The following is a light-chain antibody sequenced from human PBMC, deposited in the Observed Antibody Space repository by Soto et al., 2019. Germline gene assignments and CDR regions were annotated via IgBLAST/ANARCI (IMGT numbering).Light chain of an antibody. V-gene: IGLV1-51*01. CDR2: DDN. J-gene: IGLJ2*01. CDR3: GTWDRSLSAVV. CDR1: NSNIETNY. Sequence: SVLTQPPSVSAAPGQKVTISCSGSNSNIETNYVSWYQHLPGTAPKLLIYDDNKRPSGIPDRFSGSKSGTSATLGITGLQTGDEATYYCGTWDRSLSAVVFGGGTKVTVL.